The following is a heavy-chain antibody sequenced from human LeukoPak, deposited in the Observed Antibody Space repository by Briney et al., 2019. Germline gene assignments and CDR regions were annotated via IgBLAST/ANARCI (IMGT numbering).Heavy chain of an antibody. CDR1: GGSISSGGYY. V-gene: IGHV4-31*03. Sequence: SQTLSLTCTVSGGSISSGGYYWSWIRQHPGKGLEWIGYIFYSGSTYYNPSLKSRVAISVDTSKNQFSLKLSSVTAADTAVYYCARAMIKGEYYFDYWGQGTLVTVSS. CDR3: ARAMIKGEYYFDY. D-gene: IGHD3-16*01. J-gene: IGHJ4*02. CDR2: IFYSGST.